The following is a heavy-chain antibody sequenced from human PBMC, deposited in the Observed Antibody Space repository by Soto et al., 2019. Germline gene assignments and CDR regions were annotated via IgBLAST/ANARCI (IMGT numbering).Heavy chain of an antibody. CDR1: GDSVSSNSAA. Sequence: PAQTLSLTCAISGDSVSSNSAAWNWIWQSPSRGLEWLGRTYYRSKWYNDYAVSVKSRITINPDTSKNQFSLRLRSVTAADTALYFCARHSLALRKNNCFDPWRQGIMVTVS. D-gene: IGHD3-3*02. V-gene: IGHV6-1*01. J-gene: IGHJ5*02. CDR3: ARHSLALRKNNCFDP. CDR2: TYYRSKWYN.